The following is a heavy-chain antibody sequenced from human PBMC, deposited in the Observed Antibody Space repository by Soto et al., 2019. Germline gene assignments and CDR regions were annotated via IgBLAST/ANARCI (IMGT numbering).Heavy chain of an antibody. CDR1: GDSISSYY. Sequence: SETLSLTCTVSGDSISSYYWSWIRQPPGKGLEWIGYIYYSGSTNYNPSLKSRVTISVDTSKNQFSLKLSSVTAADTAVYYCARGRVSVDSCYLGYWGQGTLVTVSS. CDR3: ARGRVSVDSCYLGY. V-gene: IGHV4-59*01. J-gene: IGHJ4*02. CDR2: IYYSGST. D-gene: IGHD2-15*01.